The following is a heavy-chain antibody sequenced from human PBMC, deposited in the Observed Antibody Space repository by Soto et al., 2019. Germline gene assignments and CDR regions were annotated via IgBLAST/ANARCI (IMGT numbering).Heavy chain of an antibody. Sequence: GESLKISCXGSGYSFGHFWIGWVRQMPGKGLEWMGIIYPGDSDTKYSPSFQGQVTISADKSIRTAYLQWSSLNSSDTAMYYCVRKGYYHDSGGYYLLGFDSWGQGTLVTVSS. D-gene: IGHD3-22*01. CDR2: IYPGDSDT. V-gene: IGHV5-51*01. CDR3: VRKGYYHDSGGYYLLGFDS. J-gene: IGHJ4*02. CDR1: GYSFGHFW.